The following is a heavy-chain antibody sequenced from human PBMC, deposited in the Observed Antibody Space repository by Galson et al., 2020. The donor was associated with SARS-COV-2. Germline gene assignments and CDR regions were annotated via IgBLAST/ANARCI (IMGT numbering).Heavy chain of an antibody. Sequence: SQTLSLNCAISGDSVSSHGAAWNWIRQSPSRGLEWLGRTYYRDKWYYDFALSVKSRITVKPDTSKNQFSLQLHSVTPEDTAVYYCARYEISPTTTTGGLDVCGHGTTFSVTS. CDR1: GDSVSSHGAA. J-gene: IGHJ6*02. V-gene: IGHV6-1*01. CDR2: TYYRDKWYY. D-gene: IGHD4-17*01. CDR3: ARYEISPTTTTGGLDV.